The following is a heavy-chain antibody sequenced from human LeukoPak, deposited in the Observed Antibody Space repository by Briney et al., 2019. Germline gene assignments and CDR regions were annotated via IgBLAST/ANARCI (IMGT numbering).Heavy chain of an antibody. Sequence: ASVKVSCKASGYTFTSYAMNWVRQAPGRGLEWMGGIIPIFGTANYAQKFQGRVTITADKSTSTAYMKLSSLRSEDTAVYYCARDSSGWYFAGPWGQGTLVTVSS. CDR3: ARDSSGWYFAGP. CDR1: GYTFTSYA. V-gene: IGHV1-69*06. CDR2: IIPIFGTA. D-gene: IGHD6-19*01. J-gene: IGHJ5*02.